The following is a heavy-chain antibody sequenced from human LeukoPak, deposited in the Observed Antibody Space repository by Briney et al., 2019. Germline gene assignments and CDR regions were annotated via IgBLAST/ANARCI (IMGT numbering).Heavy chain of an antibody. CDR3: AKDEGLYDTSGYPFDY. CDR2: IYSGGST. CDR1: GFTVSSNY. Sequence: GGSLRLSCAASGFTVSSNYMSWVRQAPGKGLEWVSVIYSGGSTYTADSVKGRFTISRDNSKNTLYLQMNSLRAEDTALYYCAKDEGLYDTSGYPFDYWGQGTLVTVSS. D-gene: IGHD3-22*01. J-gene: IGHJ4*02. V-gene: IGHV3-53*05.